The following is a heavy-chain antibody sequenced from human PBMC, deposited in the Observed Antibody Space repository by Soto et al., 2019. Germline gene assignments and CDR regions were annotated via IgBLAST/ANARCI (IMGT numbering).Heavy chain of an antibody. J-gene: IGHJ6*02. CDR1: GLTSHEYY. CDR3: TTDSTDATVSGYYYYGMDV. Sequence: GGSLRLSCVVSGLTSHEYYMSWIRQAPGKGLEWVGRIKSKTDGGTTDYAAPVKGRFTISRDDSKNTLYLQMNSLKTEDTAVYYCTTDSTDATVSGYYYYGMDVWGQGTTVTVSS. V-gene: IGHV3-15*01. D-gene: IGHD4-17*01. CDR2: IKSKTDGGTT.